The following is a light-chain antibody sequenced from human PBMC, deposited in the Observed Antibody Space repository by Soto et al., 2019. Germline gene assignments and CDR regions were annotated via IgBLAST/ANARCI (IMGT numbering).Light chain of an antibody. Sequence: QSVLTRPPSAAGTPGQRVSISCSGTNSNIGRNPVMWYQQMPGTAPRLIIYNIGQRPSGVPARFSGSQSGTSASLAISGLQSEDESDYFCSTWDDSLNDVVFGGGTKVTVL. CDR2: NIG. CDR3: STWDDSLNDVV. V-gene: IGLV1-44*01. CDR1: NSNIGRNP. J-gene: IGLJ2*01.